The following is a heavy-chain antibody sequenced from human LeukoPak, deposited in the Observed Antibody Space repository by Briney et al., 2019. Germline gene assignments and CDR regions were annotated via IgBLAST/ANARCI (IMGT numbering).Heavy chain of an antibody. V-gene: IGHV4-59*12. CDR2: IYYSGST. CDR3: AREEPYYYDSSGYYWGYFDY. Sequence: PSETLSLTCTVSGGSISSYYWSWIRQPPGKGLEWIGYIYYSGSTNYNPSLKSRVTISVDTSKNQFSLKLSSVTAADTAVYYCAREEPYYYDSSGYYWGYFDYWGQGTLVTVSS. CDR1: GGSISSYY. D-gene: IGHD3-22*01. J-gene: IGHJ4*02.